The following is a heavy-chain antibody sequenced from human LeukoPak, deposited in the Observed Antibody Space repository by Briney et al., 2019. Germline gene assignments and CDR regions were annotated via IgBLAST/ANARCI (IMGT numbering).Heavy chain of an antibody. V-gene: IGHV3-23*01. CDR3: AKGDFMDV. Sequence: PGGSLRLSCAASGFTFSSYALTWVRQAPGKGLEWVSSITGSSGTTYYAGSVKGRFIISRDKSKNTLYLQVNSLRVEDTAVYFCAKGDFMDVWGRGTTVTVSS. CDR2: ITGSSGTT. CDR1: GFTFSSYA. J-gene: IGHJ6*03.